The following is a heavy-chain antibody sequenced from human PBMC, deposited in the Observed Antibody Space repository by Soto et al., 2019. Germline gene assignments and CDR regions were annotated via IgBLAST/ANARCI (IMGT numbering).Heavy chain of an antibody. Sequence: QVQLVQSGAEVKKPGASVKVSCKASGYIFSGYYMHWVRQAPGQVLEWMGWINPNSGGTNYAQKCQGRLTMTRDTSISTAYMELSRLRSDDTAVYYCALSSWFDPWGQGTLVTVSS. V-gene: IGHV1-2*02. CDR1: GYIFSGYY. CDR3: ALSSWFDP. CDR2: INPNSGGT. J-gene: IGHJ5*02.